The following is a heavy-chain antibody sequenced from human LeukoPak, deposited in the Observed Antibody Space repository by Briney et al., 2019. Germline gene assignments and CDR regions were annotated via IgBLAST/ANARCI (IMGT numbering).Heavy chain of an antibody. CDR1: GFTFSSYG. D-gene: IGHD6-13*01. J-gene: IGHJ6*03. CDR2: IRYDGSNK. CDR3: AKEGNGIAAAGDYMDV. Sequence: PGGSLRLSCAASGFTFSSYGMHWVRQAPGKGLEGVAFIRYDGSNKYYADSVKGRFTISRDNSKNTLYLQWNSLTIEDTAVYYCAKEGNGIAAAGDYMDVWGTGTTVTVSS. V-gene: IGHV3-30*02.